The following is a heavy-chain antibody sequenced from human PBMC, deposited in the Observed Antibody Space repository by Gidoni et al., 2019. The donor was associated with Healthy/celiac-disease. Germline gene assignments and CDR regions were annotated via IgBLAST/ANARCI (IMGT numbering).Heavy chain of an antibody. D-gene: IGHD3-10*01. CDR2: IYWDDDQ. J-gene: IGHJ3*02. CDR1: GFSISTIGVG. V-gene: IGHV2-5*02. Sequence: QITLKESGPTLVKPTQTLTLTCTFSGFSISTIGVGVGWIRQPPGKALEWLTLIYWDDDQRYSPSLKSRLTITKDTSNNQVVLTMTNMDPVDTATYYCTHRYYGSGTYFDAFDIWGQGTMVTVSS. CDR3: THRYYGSGTYFDAFDI.